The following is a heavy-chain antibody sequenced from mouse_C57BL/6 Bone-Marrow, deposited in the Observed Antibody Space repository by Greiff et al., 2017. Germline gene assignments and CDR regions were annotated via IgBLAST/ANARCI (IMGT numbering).Heavy chain of an antibody. J-gene: IGHJ2*01. CDR1: GFTFSSYG. CDR2: ISSGGSYT. CDR3: ARHTGPVYFDY. V-gene: IGHV5-6*01. Sequence: VQLVESGGDLVKPGGSLKLSCAASGFTFSSYGMSWVRQTPDKRLEWVATISSGGSYTYYPASVKGRFTISKDNAKNTQYLQMSSLKSEDTAMYYCARHTGPVYFDYWGQGTTLTVSS. D-gene: IGHD4-1*01.